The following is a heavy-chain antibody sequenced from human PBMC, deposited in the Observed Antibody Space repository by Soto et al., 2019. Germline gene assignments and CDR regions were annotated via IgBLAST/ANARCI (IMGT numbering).Heavy chain of an antibody. D-gene: IGHD2-15*01. V-gene: IGHV3-48*01. CDR3: ARGRYCSGGSCFFDY. CDR1: GFTFSSHS. CDR2: ISSSNAI. J-gene: IGHJ4*02. Sequence: PGGSLRLSCAASGFTFSSHSMDWVRQAPGKGLEWVSYISSSNAIYYADSVKGRFTISRDNAKNSLYLQMNSLTAEDTAVYYCARGRYCSGGSCFFDYWGQGALVTVSS.